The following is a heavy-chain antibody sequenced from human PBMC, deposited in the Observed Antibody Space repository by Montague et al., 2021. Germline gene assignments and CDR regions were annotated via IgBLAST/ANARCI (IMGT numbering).Heavy chain of an antibody. CDR2: INGNSINI. CDR1: GFIFNHYV. CDR3: VKDTRDYYPDF. D-gene: IGHD3-3*01. V-gene: IGHV3-9*01. Sequence: SLRLSCVASGFIFNHYVMNLFRQAPGKGLEWVSGINGNSINIDYADSVKGRFTISRDNAKNSLYLQMNSLRAEDTAFYYCVKDTRDYYPDFWGQGILVTVSS. J-gene: IGHJ4*02.